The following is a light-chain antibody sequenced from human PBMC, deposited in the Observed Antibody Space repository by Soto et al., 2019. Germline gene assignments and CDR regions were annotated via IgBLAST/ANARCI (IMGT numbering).Light chain of an antibody. V-gene: IGKV1-9*01. Sequence: DVQMTQSSSSLSASVGDRVIITCQANESIANYLNWFQQKPGKAPKLLIYAASTLQSGVPSSFSGSGSGTEFTLTISSLQPEDFATYYCQQLNSYPITFGQGTRLEIK. CDR3: QQLNSYPIT. CDR2: AAS. J-gene: IGKJ5*01. CDR1: ESIANY.